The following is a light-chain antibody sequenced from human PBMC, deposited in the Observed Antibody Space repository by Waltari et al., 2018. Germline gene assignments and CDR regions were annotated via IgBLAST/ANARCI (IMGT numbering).Light chain of an antibody. CDR3: QQYLSAPFT. V-gene: IGKV4-1*01. CDR1: HGVLSSNNRNP. Sequence: DIVMTQSPDSLAVSLGERATINCKSSHGVLSSNNRNPLAWYQHKPGQPPKLIFSWASTRESGVPDRFSGRGSGTDFTLTISSLQAEDVAVYYCQQYLSAPFTFGQGTRLEIK. J-gene: IGKJ5*01. CDR2: WAS.